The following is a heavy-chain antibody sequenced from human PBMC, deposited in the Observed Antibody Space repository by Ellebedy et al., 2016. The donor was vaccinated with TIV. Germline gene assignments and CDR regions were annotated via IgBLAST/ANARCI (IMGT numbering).Heavy chain of an antibody. Sequence: SETLSLTCVISGDSVSTDIGWNWIRQSPSRGLEWLGRTYYRSKWNNDYAVSLKSRITINPDTSKNLFSLHLNSVTPEDTAVYYCARGWFGSGMGVWGQGTTVTVSS. D-gene: IGHD3-10*01. CDR3: ARGWFGSGMGV. V-gene: IGHV6-1*01. J-gene: IGHJ6*02. CDR2: TYYRSKWNN. CDR1: GDSVSTDIG.